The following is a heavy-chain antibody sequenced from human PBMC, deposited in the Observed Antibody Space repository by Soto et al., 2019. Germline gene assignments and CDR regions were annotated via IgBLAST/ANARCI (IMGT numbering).Heavy chain of an antibody. D-gene: IGHD2-2*01. CDR3: ARGADIVVVPDAFDI. CDR1: GYTFTSYA. Sequence: ASVKVSCKASGYTFTSYAMHWVRQAPGQRLEWMGWINAGNGNTKYSQKFQGRVTITRDTSASTAYMELSSLGSEDTAVYYCARGADIVVVPDAFDIWGQGTMVTVSS. J-gene: IGHJ3*02. V-gene: IGHV1-3*01. CDR2: INAGNGNT.